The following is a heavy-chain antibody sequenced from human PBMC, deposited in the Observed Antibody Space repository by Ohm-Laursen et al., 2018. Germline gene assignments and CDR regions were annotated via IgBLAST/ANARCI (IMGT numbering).Heavy chain of an antibody. CDR1: GGSISSGGYY. Sequence: SETLSLTCTVSGGSISSGGYYWSWIRQHPGKGLEWIGYIYYSGSTYYNPSLKSRVIISVDTSKNQFSLKLSSVTAADTAVYYCARDRDDYVWGSYGHYGMDVWGQGTTVTVSS. D-gene: IGHD3-16*01. J-gene: IGHJ6*02. CDR2: IYYSGST. CDR3: ARDRDDYVWGSYGHYGMDV. V-gene: IGHV4-31*03.